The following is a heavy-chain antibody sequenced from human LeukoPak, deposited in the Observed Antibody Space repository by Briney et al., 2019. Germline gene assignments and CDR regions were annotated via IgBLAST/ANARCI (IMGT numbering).Heavy chain of an antibody. V-gene: IGHV1-46*01. CDR1: GYTFTSYY. Sequence: GASLKVSCKTSGYTFTSYYMHWVRRAPGQGLEWMGIINPSGDSTSYAEKFQGRVTMTMDTSTSTLYMELSSLRSEDTAVYYCARDPDDYVWGSPTAYYYFGMDVWGQGTTVTVSS. D-gene: IGHD3-16*01. CDR3: ARDPDDYVWGSPTAYYYFGMDV. J-gene: IGHJ6*02. CDR2: INPSGDST.